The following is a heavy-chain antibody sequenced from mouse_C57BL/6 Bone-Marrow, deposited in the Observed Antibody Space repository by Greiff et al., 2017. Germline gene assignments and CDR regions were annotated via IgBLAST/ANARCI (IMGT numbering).Heavy chain of an antibody. V-gene: IGHV5-12*01. J-gene: IGHJ3*01. CDR2: ISNGGGST. Sequence: DVMLVESGGGLVQPGGSLKLSCAASGFTFSDYYMYWVRQTPEKRLEWVAYISNGGGSTYYPDTVKGRFTISRDNAKNTLYLQMSRLKSEDTAMYYCSSPYGYAWFAYWGQGTLVTVSA. D-gene: IGHD2-2*01. CDR3: SSPYGYAWFAY. CDR1: GFTFSDYY.